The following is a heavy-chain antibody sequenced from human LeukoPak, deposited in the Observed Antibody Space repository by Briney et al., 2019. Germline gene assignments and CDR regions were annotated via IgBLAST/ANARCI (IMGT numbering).Heavy chain of an antibody. CDR1: GFTFSRYG. CDR2: MSGSGGST. CDR3: AKHSSGWPSPFDS. V-gene: IGHV3-23*01. D-gene: IGHD6-19*01. Sequence: GGSLRLSCAASGFTFSRYGMHWVRQAPGKGLEWVSAMSGSGGSTYPADSVKGRFTISRDNSKNTLYLQMNSLRAEDTAVYYCAKHSSGWPSPFDSWGQGTLVTVSS. J-gene: IGHJ4*02.